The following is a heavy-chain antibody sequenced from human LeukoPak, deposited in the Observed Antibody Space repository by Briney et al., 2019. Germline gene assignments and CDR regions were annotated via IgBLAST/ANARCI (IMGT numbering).Heavy chain of an antibody. CDR1: GFTFSSYS. CDR2: ISSSSYI. D-gene: IGHD4-17*01. V-gene: IGHV3-21*01. CDR3: ARDFTTVTTAYFQH. J-gene: IGHJ1*01. Sequence: PGGSLRPSCAASGFTFSSYSMNWVRQAPGKGLEWVSSISSSSYIYYADSVKGRFTIFRDNAKNSLYLQMNSLRAEDTAMYYCARDFTTVTTAYFQHWGQGTLVTVSS.